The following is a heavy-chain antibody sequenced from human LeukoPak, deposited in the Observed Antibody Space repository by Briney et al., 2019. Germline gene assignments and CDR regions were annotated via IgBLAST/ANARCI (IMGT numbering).Heavy chain of an antibody. D-gene: IGHD3-22*01. J-gene: IGHJ4*02. CDR3: ARDRDYYDSSGIPEYYFDY. CDR2: IIPIFGTA. V-gene: IGHV1-69*05. Sequence: ASVKVSCKASGGTFSSYAISWVRQAPGQGLEWMAGIIPIFGTANYAQKFQGRVTITTDESTSTAYMELSSLRSEDTAVYYCARDRDYYDSSGIPEYYFDYWGQGTLVTVSS. CDR1: GGTFSSYA.